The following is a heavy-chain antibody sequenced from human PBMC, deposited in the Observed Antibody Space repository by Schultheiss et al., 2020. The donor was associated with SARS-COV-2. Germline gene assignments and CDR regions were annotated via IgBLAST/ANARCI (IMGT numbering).Heavy chain of an antibody. Sequence: SETLSLTCTVSGGSISSYYWSWIRQPPGKGLEWIGYIYYSGSTNYNPSLQSRVSISVDTSKNQFSLKLSSVTAADTAVYYCARDLKGYYDSSGWKYYFDYWGQGTLVTVSS. CDR3: ARDLKGYYDSSGWKYYFDY. D-gene: IGHD3-22*01. CDR1: GGSISSYY. CDR2: IYYSGST. J-gene: IGHJ4*02. V-gene: IGHV4-59*12.